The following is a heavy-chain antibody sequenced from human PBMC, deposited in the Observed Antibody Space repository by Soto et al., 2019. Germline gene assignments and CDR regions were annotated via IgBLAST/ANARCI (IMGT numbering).Heavy chain of an antibody. Sequence: SVKVSCKASGGTFSSYAISWVRQAPGQGLEWMGGIIPIFGTANYAQKFQGRVTITADESTSTAYMELSSLRSEDTAVYYCARNGPVIGGGDCYHFDYWGQGTTVTVS. V-gene: IGHV1-69*13. CDR3: ARNGPVIGGGDCYHFDY. CDR1: GGTFSSYA. CDR2: IIPIFGTA. J-gene: IGHJ4*03. D-gene: IGHD2-21*02.